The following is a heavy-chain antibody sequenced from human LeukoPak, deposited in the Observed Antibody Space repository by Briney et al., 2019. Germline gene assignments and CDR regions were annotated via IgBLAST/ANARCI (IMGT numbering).Heavy chain of an antibody. CDR3: ARAPWSDRQLWLPFDY. J-gene: IGHJ4*02. D-gene: IGHD5-18*01. CDR2: IGGSAGST. V-gene: IGHV3-23*01. CDR1: AFTFSRYA. Sequence: PGGSLRLSCAASAFTFSRYAMSWVRQAPGKGLEWVSTIGGSAGSTYYADSVKGRFTYSRDNSKNTLYLQMNSLRAEDTAVYYCARAPWSDRQLWLPFDYWGQGTLVTVSS.